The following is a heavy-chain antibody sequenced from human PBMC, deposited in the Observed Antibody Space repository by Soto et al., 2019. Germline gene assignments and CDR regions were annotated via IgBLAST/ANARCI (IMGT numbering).Heavy chain of an antibody. CDR3: ARVCHSSGWYYFDY. D-gene: IGHD6-19*01. CDR1: GYTFTSYA. J-gene: IGHJ4*02. CDR2: INAGNGNT. Sequence: ASVKVSCKASGYTFTSYAMHWVRQAPGQRLEWMGWINAGNGNTKYSQKFQGRVTITRDTSASTAYMELSSLRSEDTAVYYCARVCHSSGWYYFDYWGQGTLVTVSS. V-gene: IGHV1-3*01.